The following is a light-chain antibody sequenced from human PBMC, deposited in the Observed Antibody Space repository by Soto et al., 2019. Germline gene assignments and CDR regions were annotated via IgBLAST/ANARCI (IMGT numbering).Light chain of an antibody. CDR3: SSYTSTNNVV. CDR1: SSDVGGYNY. Sequence: QSVLTQPASVSGSPGQSITISCTGTSSDVGGYNYVSWYQQRPGKAPKLMIYDVNNRPSGVSNRFSGSKSGNTASLTISGLQAEDEADYYCSSYTSTNNVVFGGGTKLT. V-gene: IGLV2-14*01. J-gene: IGLJ2*01. CDR2: DVN.